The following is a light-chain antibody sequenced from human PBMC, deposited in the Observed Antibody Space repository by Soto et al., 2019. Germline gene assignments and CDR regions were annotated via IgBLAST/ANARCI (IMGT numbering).Light chain of an antibody. Sequence: QSALSQPPSASGSPGQSVSISCTGTSIDVVGNSFVSWYQQRPGKAPKLIIYEVIKRPSGVPDRFSGSNSANTSSLTVSGLQSEDEAVYYCTLYTDSNNLIFGGGTQLIVL. CDR3: TLYTDSNNLI. CDR2: EVI. V-gene: IGLV2-8*01. CDR1: SIDVVGNSF. J-gene: IGLJ7*01.